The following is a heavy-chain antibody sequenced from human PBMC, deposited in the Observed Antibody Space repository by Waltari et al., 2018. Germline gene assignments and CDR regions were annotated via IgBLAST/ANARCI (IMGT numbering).Heavy chain of an antibody. CDR3: AREVVPAAKIVVNWFDP. Sequence: QVQLVQSGSEWKKPGASVKVSCKAYGYSFTNYAINWVRQAPGQGLELMGWITTSPENPTYTQGFTIRFVFSLDTSVSTAYLQINDLKAEDTAIYYCAREVVPAAKIVVNWFDPWGQGTQVTVSS. CDR2: ITTSPENP. J-gene: IGHJ5*02. CDR1: GYSFTNYA. V-gene: IGHV7-4-1*02. D-gene: IGHD2-2*01.